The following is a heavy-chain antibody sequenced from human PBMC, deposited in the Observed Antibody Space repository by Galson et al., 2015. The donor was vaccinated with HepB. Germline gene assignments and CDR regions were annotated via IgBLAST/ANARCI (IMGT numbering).Heavy chain of an antibody. CDR3: AKPLYLTRGMDV. J-gene: IGHJ6*02. CDR1: GFTFSSYA. Sequence: SLRLSCAASGFTFSSYAMSWVRQAPGKGLEWVSAISGSGGSTYYADSVKGRFTISRDNSKNTLYLQMNSLRAEDTAVYYCAKPLYLTRGMDVWGQGTTVTVSS. CDR2: ISGSGGST. D-gene: IGHD3-3*01. V-gene: IGHV3-23*01.